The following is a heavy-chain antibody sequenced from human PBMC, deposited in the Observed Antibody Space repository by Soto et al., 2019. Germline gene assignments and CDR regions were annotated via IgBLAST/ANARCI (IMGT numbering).Heavy chain of an antibody. CDR3: AGEPRFRGLYGMDF. V-gene: IGHV4-31*03. CDR2: ISYSGST. Sequence: QVQLQESGPGLVKPSQTLSLTCTVSGGSISSGGYYWSWIRQHPGKGLEWIGYISYSGSTNYNPYLKSRVTIPEETSKNQVYLKLSSVTAADTAVYYCAGEPRFRGLYGMDFWGQGTTVTVSS. D-gene: IGHD3-10*01. J-gene: IGHJ6*02. CDR1: GGSISSGGYY.